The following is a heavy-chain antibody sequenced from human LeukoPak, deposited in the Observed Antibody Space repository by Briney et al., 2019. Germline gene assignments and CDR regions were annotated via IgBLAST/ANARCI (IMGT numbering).Heavy chain of an antibody. D-gene: IGHD4-17*01. CDR1: GGSISSSSYY. V-gene: IGHV4-39*01. CDR2: IYYTWTP. Sequence: PSETLSLTCTVSGGSISSSSYYWGWNRQPPGKGLEWIVSIYYTWTPSYNPSLKSRVTISVDTSKTQFSLKLSSVTAADTAVYYCARHLNAYGDYRLWAFDIWGQGTMVTVSS. CDR3: ARHLNAYGDYRLWAFDI. J-gene: IGHJ3*02.